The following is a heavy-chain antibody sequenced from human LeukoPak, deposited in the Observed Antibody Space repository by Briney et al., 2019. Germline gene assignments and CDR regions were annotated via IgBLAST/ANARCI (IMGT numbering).Heavy chain of an antibody. CDR3: AREDRGAVAGTGYFDF. CDR2: IFDDGKNT. J-gene: IGHJ4*02. Sequence: PGGSLRLSCAASGFGFRSYGMHWVRQAPGKGLEWVAVIFDDGKNTYYADSVKGRFTISRDNSKNTLYVQLNSLRAEDTAVYYCAREDRGAVAGTGYFDFWGQGTLVTVSS. V-gene: IGHV3-30*03. CDR1: GFGFRSYG. D-gene: IGHD6-19*01.